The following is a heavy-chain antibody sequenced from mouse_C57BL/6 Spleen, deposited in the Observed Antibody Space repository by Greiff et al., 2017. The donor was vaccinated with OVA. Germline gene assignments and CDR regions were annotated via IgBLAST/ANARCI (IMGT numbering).Heavy chain of an antibody. CDR2: INPNNGGT. V-gene: IGHV1-26*01. J-gene: IGHJ4*01. Sequence: VQLQQSGPELVKPGASVKISCKASGYTFTDYYMNWVKQSHGKSLEWIGDINPNNGGTSYNQKFKGKATLTVDKSSSTAYMELRSLTSEDSAVYYCARWWLLRNAMDYWGQGTSVTVSS. CDR1: GYTFTDYY. CDR3: ARWWLLRNAMDY. D-gene: IGHD2-3*01.